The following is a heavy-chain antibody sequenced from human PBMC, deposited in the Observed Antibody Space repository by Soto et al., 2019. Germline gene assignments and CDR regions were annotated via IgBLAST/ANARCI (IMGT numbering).Heavy chain of an antibody. CDR2: INSDGSTT. CDR3: ARDRSYTTDY. V-gene: IGHV3-74*01. J-gene: IGHJ4*02. CDR1: GFTFSNSW. D-gene: IGHD1-26*01. Sequence: PVGSLRLFCAASGFTFSNSWMHWVRQAPGKGLVWVSYINSDGSTTTYADSVKGRFTISRDNAKNTVYLQITSLTAEDTAVYYCARDRSYTTDYWGQGTLVTVSS.